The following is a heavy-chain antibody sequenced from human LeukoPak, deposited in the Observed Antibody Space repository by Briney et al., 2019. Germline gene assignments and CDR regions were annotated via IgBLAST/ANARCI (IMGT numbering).Heavy chain of an antibody. CDR1: GGSISTNNW. CDR3: ARRRITMVRGVIITYYFDY. J-gene: IGHJ4*02. D-gene: IGHD3-10*01. Sequence: SETLSLTCAVSGGSISTNNWWTWVRQPPGKGLEWIGEIHHSGSTDYNPSLKSRVTISPDKSKNQFSLTLTSVTAADTAVYYCARRRITMVRGVIITYYFDYWGQGTLVTVSS. CDR2: IHHSGST. V-gene: IGHV4-4*02.